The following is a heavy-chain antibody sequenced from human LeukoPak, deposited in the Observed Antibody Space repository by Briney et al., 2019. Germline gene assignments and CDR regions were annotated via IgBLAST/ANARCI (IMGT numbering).Heavy chain of an antibody. CDR3: ARPIGDSRYWYIDL. V-gene: IGHV1-2*02. CDR1: GYTFTGYY. CDR2: INPNSGGT. D-gene: IGHD4-17*01. Sequence: ASVKVSCKASGYTFTGYYMHWVRQAPGQGLEWMGWINPNSGGTNYAQKFQGRVTMTRDTSISTAYMELSRLRSDDTAMYYCARPIGDSRYWYIDLWGRGTLITVSS. J-gene: IGHJ2*01.